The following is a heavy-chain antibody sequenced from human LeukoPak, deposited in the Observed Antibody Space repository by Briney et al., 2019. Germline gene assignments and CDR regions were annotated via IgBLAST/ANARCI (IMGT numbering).Heavy chain of an antibody. D-gene: IGHD6-6*01. Sequence: PGGSLRLSCAASGFTFSSYAMSWVRQAPGKGLEWVSAISGSGGSTYYADSVKGRFTISRDNSKNTLYLQMNSLRAEDTAVYYCTSSSSRGIYYYYYYMDAWGKGTTVTVSS. CDR1: GFTFSSYA. J-gene: IGHJ6*03. CDR3: TSSSSRGIYYYYYYMDA. V-gene: IGHV3-23*01. CDR2: ISGSGGST.